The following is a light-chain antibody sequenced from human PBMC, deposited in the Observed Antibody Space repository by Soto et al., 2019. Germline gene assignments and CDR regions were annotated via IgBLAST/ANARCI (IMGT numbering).Light chain of an antibody. J-gene: IGLJ1*01. CDR3: SSYAGSNNLRV. CDR1: SSDVGGYNY. V-gene: IGLV2-8*01. CDR2: EVS. Sequence: QSALPQPPSASGSPGQSVTISCTGTSSDVGGYNYVSWYQQHPGKAPKLMIYEVSKRPSGVPDRFSGSKSGNTASLTVSGHQAEDEADYYCSSYAGSNNLRVFGTGTKVTVL.